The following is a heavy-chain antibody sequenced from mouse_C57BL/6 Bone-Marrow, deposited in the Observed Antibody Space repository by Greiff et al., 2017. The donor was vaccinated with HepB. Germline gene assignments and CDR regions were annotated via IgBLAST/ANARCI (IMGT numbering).Heavy chain of an antibody. J-gene: IGHJ3*01. V-gene: IGHV1-26*01. Sequence: EVQLQQSGPELVKPGASVKISCKASGYTFTDYYMNWVKQSHGQSLEWIGDINPNNGGTSYNQKFKGKATLTVDKSSSTAYMQLRSLTSEDSAVYSCAREGYYGSSPWFAYGGQGTLVTVSA. CDR3: AREGYYGSSPWFAY. CDR1: GYTFTDYY. D-gene: IGHD1-1*01. CDR2: INPNNGGT.